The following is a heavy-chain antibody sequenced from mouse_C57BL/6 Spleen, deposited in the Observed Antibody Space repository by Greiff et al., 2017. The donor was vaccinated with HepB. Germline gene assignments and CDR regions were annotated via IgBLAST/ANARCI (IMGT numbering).Heavy chain of an antibody. Sequence: QVQLQQSGPELVKPGASVKISCKASGYAFSSSWMNWVKQRPGKGLEWIGRIYPGDGDTNYNGKFKGKATLTADKSSSTAYMQLSSLTSEDSAVYFCASPPLYYSNYWFAYWGQGTLVTVSA. CDR2: IYPGDGDT. J-gene: IGHJ3*01. V-gene: IGHV1-82*01. CDR1: GYAFSSSW. D-gene: IGHD2-5*01. CDR3: ASPPLYYSNYWFAY.